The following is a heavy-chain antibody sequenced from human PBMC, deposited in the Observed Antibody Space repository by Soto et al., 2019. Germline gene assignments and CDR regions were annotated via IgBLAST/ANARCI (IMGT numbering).Heavy chain of an antibody. D-gene: IGHD1-1*01. Sequence: GVSLRLSCAASGFTFSSYGMHWVRQAPGKGLEWVAVIWYDGSNKYYADSVKGRFTISRDNSKNTLYLQMNSLRAEDTAVYYCERDLFRGTLDYWGQGTLVTVSS. CDR1: GFTFSSYG. CDR2: IWYDGSNK. J-gene: IGHJ4*02. V-gene: IGHV3-33*01. CDR3: ERDLFRGTLDY.